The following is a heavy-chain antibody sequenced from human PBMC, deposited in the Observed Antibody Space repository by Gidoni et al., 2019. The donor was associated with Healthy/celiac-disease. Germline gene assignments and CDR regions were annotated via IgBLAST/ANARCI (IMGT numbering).Heavy chain of an antibody. J-gene: IGHJ2*01. Sequence: QVQLQQSGPGLVKPSQTLSLTCAISGASVSTNTAAWNWIRQSPSRGLEWLGRTYYRSKWYNDYAVSVKSRITINPDTSKNQFSLQLNSVTPEDTAVYYCARVGHGGNPNDWYFDLWGRGTLVTVSS. CDR2: TYYRSKWYN. CDR1: GASVSTNTAA. D-gene: IGHD2-15*01. CDR3: ARVGHGGNPNDWYFDL. V-gene: IGHV6-1*01.